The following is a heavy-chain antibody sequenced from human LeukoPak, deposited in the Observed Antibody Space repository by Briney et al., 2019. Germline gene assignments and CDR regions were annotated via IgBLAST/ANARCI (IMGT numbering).Heavy chain of an antibody. V-gene: IGHV1-2*06. J-gene: IGHJ3*02. Sequence: ASVKVSCKGSGYTFTDYGFSWVRQVPGQGLERMGRINPKTGGTNYAQNFQGRVTMTRDTSISTTYMELSRLRPDDTAVYYCARVGDGLNDGFDIWGQGTMVTVSS. CDR3: ARVGDGLNDGFDI. CDR1: GYTFTDYG. CDR2: INPKTGGT. D-gene: IGHD5-24*01.